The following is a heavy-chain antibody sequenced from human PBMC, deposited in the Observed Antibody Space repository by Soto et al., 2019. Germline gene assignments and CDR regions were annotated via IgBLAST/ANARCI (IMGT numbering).Heavy chain of an antibody. J-gene: IGHJ4*02. D-gene: IGHD6-25*01. Sequence: PGGSMRLSCGASGFSFTGSARHWVCQASGKGLEWVGRIRSKANSYATAYTASVKGRFTISRDDSKNTAYLQMNSLKTEDTAVYYCTGPGSVYWGQGTLVTVSS. CDR3: TGPGSVY. CDR2: IRSKANSYAT. V-gene: IGHV3-73*01. CDR1: GFSFTGSA.